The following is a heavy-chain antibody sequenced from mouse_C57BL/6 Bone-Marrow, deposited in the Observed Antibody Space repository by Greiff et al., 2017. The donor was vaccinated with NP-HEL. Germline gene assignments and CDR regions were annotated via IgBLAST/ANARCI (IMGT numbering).Heavy chain of an antibody. CDR3: ARGDYGSAAMDY. Sequence: VQLQQSGAELVRLGASVKLSCKTSGYIFTSYWIHWVNQRSGQGLEWIARIYPGTGVTYYKERFKGKATLTADKSSSTAYMQLSSLKSEDSAVYFCARGDYGSAAMDYWGQGTSVTVSS. CDR1: GYIFTSYW. J-gene: IGHJ4*01. D-gene: IGHD1-1*01. V-gene: IGHV1S132*01. CDR2: IYPGTGVT.